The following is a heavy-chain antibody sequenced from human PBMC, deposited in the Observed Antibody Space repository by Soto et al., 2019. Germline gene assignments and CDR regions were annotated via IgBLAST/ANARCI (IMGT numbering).Heavy chain of an antibody. J-gene: IGHJ4*02. CDR3: ARGLGLAALDY. D-gene: IGHD2-15*01. CDR1: GYSFTSYD. CDR2: MNPNSGNT. V-gene: IGHV1-8*01. Sequence: ASVKVSCKASGYSFTSYDINWVRQATGQGLEWMGWMNPNSGNTGYAQKFQGRLTMTRNTSIGAAYMELSSLRSDDTAVYFCARGLGLAALDYWGQGTLVTVSS.